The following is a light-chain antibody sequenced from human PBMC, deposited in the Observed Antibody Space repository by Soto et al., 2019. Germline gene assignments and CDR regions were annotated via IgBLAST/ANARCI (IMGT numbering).Light chain of an antibody. CDR1: SSDVGSYNL. Sequence: QSVLTQPASVSGSPGQSITICCTGTSSDVGSYNLVSWYQQHPGKAPKLMIYEVSKRPSGVSNRFSGSKSGNTASLTISGLQAEDEADYYCCSYAGSSTVVFGGGTKVTVL. V-gene: IGLV2-23*02. J-gene: IGLJ2*01. CDR3: CSYAGSSTVV. CDR2: EVS.